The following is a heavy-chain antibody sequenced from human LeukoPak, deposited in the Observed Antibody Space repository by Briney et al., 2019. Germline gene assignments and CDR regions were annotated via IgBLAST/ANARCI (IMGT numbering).Heavy chain of an antibody. V-gene: IGHV5-51*01. CDR3: ARVSGGASLDFDY. J-gene: IGHJ4*02. CDR1: GYNFSNYW. Sequence: GESLKISCKGSGYNFSNYWIAWVRQMPGKGLAYMGIIYPGDSDTRYSPSFQGQVTISADKSISTAYLQWSSLKASDTAMYYCARVSGGASLDFDYWGQGTLVTVSS. CDR2: IYPGDSDT. D-gene: IGHD3-16*01.